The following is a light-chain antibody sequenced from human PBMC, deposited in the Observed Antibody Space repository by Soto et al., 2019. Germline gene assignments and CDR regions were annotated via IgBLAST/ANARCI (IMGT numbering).Light chain of an antibody. CDR2: EGS. J-gene: IGLJ1*01. Sequence: QSVLTQPASVSGSPGQSITISCTGTSSDVGSYNLVSWYQQHPGKAPQLMIYEGSKRPSGVSNRFSGSKSGNTASLTISGLQAEDEADYYCCSYAGSSTLAYVFGTGTKLPVL. CDR3: CSYAGSSTLAYV. CDR1: SSDVGSYNL. V-gene: IGLV2-23*01.